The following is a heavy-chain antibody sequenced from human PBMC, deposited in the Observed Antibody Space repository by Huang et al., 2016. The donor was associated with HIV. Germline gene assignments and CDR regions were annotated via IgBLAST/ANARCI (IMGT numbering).Heavy chain of an antibody. Sequence: EVQLVESGGGLVQPGGSLRLSCAASGFPFSSYWMHWVRQAPGKGLVWGSRINSDGRSSGNADSVKGRFTISRDNAKNTLYLQMNSLRAEDTAVYYCVRDPRIQSWLNYFDYWGQGTLVSVSS. CDR1: GFPFSSYW. D-gene: IGHD3-22*01. CDR3: VRDPRIQSWLNYFDY. V-gene: IGHV3-74*01. J-gene: IGHJ4*02. CDR2: INSDGRSS.